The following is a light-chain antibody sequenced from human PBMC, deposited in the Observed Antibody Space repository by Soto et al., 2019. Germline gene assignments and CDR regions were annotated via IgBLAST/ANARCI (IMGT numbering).Light chain of an antibody. Sequence: QSVLTQPPSVSGAPGQRVTISCTGSISNIGAGYDVHWYQQLPGTAPKLLIYGNSNRPSGVPDRFSGSKSGTSASLAITGLQAEDEADYYCQSYDSSLRGVFGTGTKVTVL. CDR2: GNS. J-gene: IGLJ1*01. V-gene: IGLV1-40*01. CDR1: ISNIGAGYD. CDR3: QSYDSSLRGV.